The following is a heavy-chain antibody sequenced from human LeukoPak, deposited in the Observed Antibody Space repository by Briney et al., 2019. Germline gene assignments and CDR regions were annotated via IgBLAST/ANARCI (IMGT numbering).Heavy chain of an antibody. Sequence: GGSLRLSCAASGFTFSSYWMHWVCQAPGKGLVWVSRINSDGSSISNAASVKGRLTISRDNAKNTLHLQMDSLRAEDTAVYYCVRDLSGIAALWGQGTLVTVSS. CDR2: INSDGSSI. CDR3: VRDLSGIAAL. D-gene: IGHD6-13*01. V-gene: IGHV3-74*01. J-gene: IGHJ4*02. CDR1: GFTFSSYW.